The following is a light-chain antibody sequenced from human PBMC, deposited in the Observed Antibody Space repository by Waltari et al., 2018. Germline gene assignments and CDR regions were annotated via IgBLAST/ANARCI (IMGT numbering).Light chain of an antibody. Sequence: IQLTQSPSSLSASVGDRVTITCRASQGISSNLAWYQQKLGKAPKLLISAASTLQSGVPLRFSGSGSGTDFTLTISSLQPEDFATYYCQQLNSYPITFGQGTRLEIK. CDR3: QQLNSYPIT. J-gene: IGKJ5*01. CDR2: AAS. CDR1: QGISSN. V-gene: IGKV1-9*01.